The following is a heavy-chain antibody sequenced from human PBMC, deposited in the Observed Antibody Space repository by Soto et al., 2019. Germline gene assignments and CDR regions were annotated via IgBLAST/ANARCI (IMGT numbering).Heavy chain of an antibody. J-gene: IGHJ6*02. CDR3: ARGDSKDCSTGVCSFFYNHDMDV. V-gene: IGHV1-2*04. CDR1: GYSFTDYH. CDR2: INPKSGGT. Sequence: ASVKVSCKASGYSFTDYHIHWVRQAPGQGLEWLGRINPKSGGTSTAQKFQGWVTMTTDTSISTASMELTRLTSDETAIYYCARGDSKDCSTGVCSFFYNHDMDVWGQGTTVTVSS. D-gene: IGHD2-8*01.